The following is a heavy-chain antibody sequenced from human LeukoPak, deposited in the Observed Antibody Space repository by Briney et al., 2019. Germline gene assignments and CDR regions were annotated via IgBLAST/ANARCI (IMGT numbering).Heavy chain of an antibody. CDR2: IISIFGTA. Sequence: GASVKVSCKASGGTFSSYAISWVRQAPGQGLEWMGRIISIFGTANYAQKFQGRVTITTDESTSTAYMELSSLRSEDTAVYYCARDENYGGNFGYWGQGTLVTVSS. J-gene: IGHJ4*02. CDR3: ARDENYGGNFGY. V-gene: IGHV1-69*05. D-gene: IGHD4-23*01. CDR1: GGTFSSYA.